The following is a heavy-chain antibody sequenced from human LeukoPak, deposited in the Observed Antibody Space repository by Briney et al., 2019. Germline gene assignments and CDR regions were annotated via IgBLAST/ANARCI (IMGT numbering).Heavy chain of an antibody. CDR1: GFTFDDYA. V-gene: IGHV3-9*01. CDR2: ISWNSGSI. J-gene: IGHJ4*02. D-gene: IGHD6-19*01. Sequence: PGGSLRLSCAASGFTFDDYAMHWVRQAPGKGLEWVSGISWNSGSIGYADSVKGRFTISRDNAKNSLYLQMNSLRAEDTALYYCAKDKEQWYGSGWPDYWGQGTLVTVSS. CDR3: AKDKEQWYGSGWPDY.